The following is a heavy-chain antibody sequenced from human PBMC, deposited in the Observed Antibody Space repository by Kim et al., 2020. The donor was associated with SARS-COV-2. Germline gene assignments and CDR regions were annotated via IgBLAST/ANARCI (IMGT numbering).Heavy chain of an antibody. D-gene: IGHD3-3*01. J-gene: IGHJ4*02. CDR2: GSA. Sequence: GSAFYATPVKGRFTISRDNFENLLYLQMSGLRADDTAVYYCAKLRTGRFESWGQGNLVSVSS. CDR3: AKLRTGRFES. V-gene: IGHV3-23*01.